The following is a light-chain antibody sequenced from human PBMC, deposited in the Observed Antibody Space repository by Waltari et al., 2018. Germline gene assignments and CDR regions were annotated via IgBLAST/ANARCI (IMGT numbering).Light chain of an antibody. CDR1: SSDVGGYNY. Sequence: QSALTQPASVSGSPGQSITISCTGTSSDVGGYNYVSWYQQHPGKAPKPMVYDVSKRPSGVSRRFSRSKSGNTASLTISGLQAEDEADYYCSSYTSSSTVVVGGGTKLTVL. V-gene: IGLV2-14*01. CDR3: SSYTSSSTVV. J-gene: IGLJ2*01. CDR2: DVS.